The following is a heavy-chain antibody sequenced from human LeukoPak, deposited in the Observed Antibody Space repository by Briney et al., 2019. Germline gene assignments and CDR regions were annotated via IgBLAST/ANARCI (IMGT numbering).Heavy chain of an antibody. V-gene: IGHV4-39*07. CDR1: GGSISNSTYS. Sequence: SETLSLTCTVSGGSISNSTYSWGWIRQPPGKGLEWIGSIYSSGTTYYNPSLKSRVTISVDTSKNQFSLKLRSVTAADTAVYFCARSQYGNFGWFDPWGQGTLVTVSS. D-gene: IGHD4-23*01. CDR3: ARSQYGNFGWFDP. J-gene: IGHJ5*02. CDR2: IYSSGTT.